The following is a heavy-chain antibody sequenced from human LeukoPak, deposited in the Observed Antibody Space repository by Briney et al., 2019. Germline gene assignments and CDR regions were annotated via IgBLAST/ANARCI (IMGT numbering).Heavy chain of an antibody. J-gene: IGHJ3*02. CDR1: GYTFTSYD. Sequence: GAXXKVSCKASGYTFTSYDMNWVRQAPGQGLEWMGWMNPNSGKTDYAQKFQGRVTMTRNTSISTAYMELSSLRSEDTAVYYCARKGPAGTNAFDIWGQGTMVTVSS. CDR3: ARKGPAGTNAFDI. CDR2: MNPNSGKT. D-gene: IGHD1-1*01. V-gene: IGHV1-8*01.